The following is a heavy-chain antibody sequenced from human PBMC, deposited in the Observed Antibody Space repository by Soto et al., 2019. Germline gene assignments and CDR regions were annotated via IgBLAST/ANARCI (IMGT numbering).Heavy chain of an antibody. CDR2: ISSSSSYI. Sequence: GGSLRLSCAASGFTFSSYSMNWVRQAPGKGLEWVSSISSSSSYIYYADSVKGRFTISRDNAKNSLYLQMNSLRAEDTAVYYCARDLYCSSTSCYFSGMDVWCQGTTVTVSS. V-gene: IGHV3-21*01. CDR3: ARDLYCSSTSCYFSGMDV. D-gene: IGHD2-2*01. CDR1: GFTFSSYS. J-gene: IGHJ6*02.